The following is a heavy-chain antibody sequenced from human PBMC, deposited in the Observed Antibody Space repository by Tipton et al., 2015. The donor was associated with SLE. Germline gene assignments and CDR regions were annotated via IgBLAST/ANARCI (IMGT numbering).Heavy chain of an antibody. CDR3: ARGPSSSETYYTWFDS. Sequence: TLSLTCTVSGGSISSYYWSWIRQPPGKGLEWIGEINHSGSTNYNPSLKSRVTTSVDTPKNQFSLKLSSVTAADTAVYYCARGPSSSETYYTWFDSWGQGTLVTVSS. CDR2: INHSGST. J-gene: IGHJ5*01. V-gene: IGHV4-34*01. CDR1: GGSISSYY. D-gene: IGHD1-26*01.